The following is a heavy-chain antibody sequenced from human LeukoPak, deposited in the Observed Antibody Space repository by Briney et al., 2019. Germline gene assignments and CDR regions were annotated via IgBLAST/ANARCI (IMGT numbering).Heavy chain of an antibody. Sequence: QPGGSLRLSCAVSGLTFSNYWMHWVRQAPGKGLVWVSRISNDGTSTSYADSVKGRFTISRDNSKNTLYLQMNSLRAEDTAVYYCAKDRSYYVLRDYFDYWGQGTLVTVSS. CDR2: ISNDGTST. V-gene: IGHV3-74*01. D-gene: IGHD3-10*02. J-gene: IGHJ4*02. CDR1: GLTFSNYW. CDR3: AKDRSYYVLRDYFDY.